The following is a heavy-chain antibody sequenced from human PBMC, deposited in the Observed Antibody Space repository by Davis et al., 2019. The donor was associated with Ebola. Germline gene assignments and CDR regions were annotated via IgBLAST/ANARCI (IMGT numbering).Heavy chain of an antibody. V-gene: IGHV1-18*01. CDR3: ARDTGVTANDY. CDR1: GYIFSNYD. J-gene: IGHJ4*02. CDR2: ISAYNGNT. Sequence: ASVKVSCKASGYIFSNYDINWVRQAPGQGLEWMGWISAYNGNTNYAQKLQGRVTMTTDTSTSTAYMELRSLRSDDTAVYYCARDTGVTANDYWGQGTLVTVSS. D-gene: IGHD4-23*01.